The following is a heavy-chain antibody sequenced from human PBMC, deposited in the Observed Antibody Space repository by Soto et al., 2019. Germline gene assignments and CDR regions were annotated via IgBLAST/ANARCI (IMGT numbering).Heavy chain of an antibody. D-gene: IGHD3-9*01. V-gene: IGHV3-74*03. CDR2: INTDESIT. CDR3: ARVPPYYDILTGYPLAY. CDR1: GFTFSSYW. J-gene: IGHJ4*02. Sequence: GGSLRLSCAASGFTFSSYWMYWVRQGPGKGLVWVSRINTDESITTYADSVKGRFTISRDNAKNTLYLQMNSLRAEDTAVYYCARVPPYYDILTGYPLAYWGQGTLVTVSS.